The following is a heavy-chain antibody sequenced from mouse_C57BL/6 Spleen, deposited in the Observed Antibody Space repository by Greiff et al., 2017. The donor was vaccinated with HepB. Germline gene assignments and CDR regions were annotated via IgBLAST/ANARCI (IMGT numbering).Heavy chain of an antibody. CDR3: ARYCSDGYYAMDY. CDR2: IYPGDGDT. V-gene: IGHV1-82*01. CDR1: GYAFSSSW. J-gene: IGHJ4*01. Sequence: VQLKESGPELVKPGASVKISCKASGYAFSSSWMNWVKQRPGKGLEWIGRIYPGDGDTNYNGKFKGKATLTENKSSRTAYMQLSSLTSEDSAVYFCARYCSDGYYAMDYWGQGTSVTVSS. D-gene: IGHD2-3*01.